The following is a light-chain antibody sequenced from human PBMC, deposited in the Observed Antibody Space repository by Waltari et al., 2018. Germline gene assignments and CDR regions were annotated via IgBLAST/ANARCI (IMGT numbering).Light chain of an antibody. CDR1: PSVLYSYNNKNY. V-gene: IGKV4-1*01. J-gene: IGKJ5*01. Sequence: DIVMTQSPDSLAVSLGERATITCKSSPSVLYSYNNKNYLAWYQQKPGQPPKLLIYWASTRESGVPDRFTGSGSGTDFTLTISSLQAEDVAVYYCQQYYSDLLITFGQGTRLEIK. CDR2: WAS. CDR3: QQYYSDLLIT.